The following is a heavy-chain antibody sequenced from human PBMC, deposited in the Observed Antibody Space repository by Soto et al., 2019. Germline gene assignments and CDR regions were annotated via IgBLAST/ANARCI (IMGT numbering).Heavy chain of an antibody. CDR2: ISYDGSNK. D-gene: IGHD5-18*01. Sequence: QVQLVESGGGVVQPGTSLRLSCAASGFTFSTYAMHWVRQAPGKGLEWVAVISYDGSNKYYADSVKGRITISRDNSKNTLYQKINSPRYEDTALYYCARGRGYNSALDFWGQGTLVTVSS. V-gene: IGHV3-30-3*01. J-gene: IGHJ4*02. CDR3: ARGRGYNSALDF. CDR1: GFTFSTYA.